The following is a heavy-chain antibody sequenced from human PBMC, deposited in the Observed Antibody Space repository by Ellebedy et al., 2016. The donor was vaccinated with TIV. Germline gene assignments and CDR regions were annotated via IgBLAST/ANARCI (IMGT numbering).Heavy chain of an antibody. CDR2: IKPDGSEE. D-gene: IGHD1-26*01. J-gene: IGHJ4*02. CDR3: ARGSGSYFVH. Sequence: GGSLRLXCVASGFSFSNYWMSWVRQAPGKGLEWVANIKPDGSEEYFVDSVKGRFTISRDNAKNSLYLQMTSLRAEDTAVYYCARGSGSYFVHWGQGTLVTVSS. V-gene: IGHV3-7*04. CDR1: GFSFSNYW.